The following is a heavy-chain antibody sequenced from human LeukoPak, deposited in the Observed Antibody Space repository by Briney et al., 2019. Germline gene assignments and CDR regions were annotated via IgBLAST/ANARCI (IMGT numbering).Heavy chain of an antibody. D-gene: IGHD6-13*01. CDR3: AGSIAAAGTGY. J-gene: IGHJ4*02. V-gene: IGHV4-39*01. CDR1: GGSISSSSYY. Sequence: PSETLSLTCTVSGGSISSSSYYWGWIRQPPGKGLEWIGSIYYSGSTYYNPSLKSRVTISVDTSKNQFSLKLSSVTAADTAVYYCAGSIAAAGTGYWGQGTLVTVSS. CDR2: IYYSGST.